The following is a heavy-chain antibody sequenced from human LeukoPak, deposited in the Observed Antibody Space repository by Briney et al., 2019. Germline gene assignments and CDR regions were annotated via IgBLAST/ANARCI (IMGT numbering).Heavy chain of an antibody. V-gene: IGHV3-7*03. CDR2: IKQDGSEK. D-gene: IGHD6-19*01. CDR3: ARTPRATYSSGWSNYYYYYMDV. CDR1: GFTFSSYW. J-gene: IGHJ6*03. Sequence: GGSLRLSCAASGFTFSSYWMSWVRQAPGKGLEWVANIKQDGSEKYYVDSVKGRFTISRDSAKNSLYLQMNSLRAEDTAVYYCARTPRATYSSGWSNYYYYYMDVWGKGTTVTISS.